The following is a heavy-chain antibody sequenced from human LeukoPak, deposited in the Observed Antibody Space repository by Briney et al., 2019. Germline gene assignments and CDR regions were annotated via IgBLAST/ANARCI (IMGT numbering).Heavy chain of an antibody. CDR3: AREDSSSSWYGNRYNWFDP. J-gene: IGHJ5*02. Sequence: PGGSLRLSCAASGFTFSSYWMSWVRQAPGKGLEWVANIKQDGSEKYYVDSVKGRFTISRDNAKNSLYLQMNSLRAEDTAVYYCAREDSSSSWYGNRYNWFDPWGQGTLVTVSS. CDR2: IKQDGSEK. V-gene: IGHV3-7*01. CDR1: GFTFSSYW. D-gene: IGHD6-13*01.